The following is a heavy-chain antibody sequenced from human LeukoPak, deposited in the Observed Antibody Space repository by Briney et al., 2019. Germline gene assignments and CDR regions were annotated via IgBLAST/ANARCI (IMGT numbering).Heavy chain of an antibody. CDR2: IYPGDSDP. V-gene: IGHV5-51*01. CDR3: ARHANDYGGYGDY. J-gene: IGHJ4*02. Sequence: PGESLKISCEGSGYTFTTYWIAWVRQMPGKGLEWMGIIYPGDSDPRYSPSFQGQVTISADKSISAAYLQWSSLKASDTAMYYCARHANDYGGYGDYWGQGTLVTVSS. D-gene: IGHD4-23*01. CDR1: GYTFTTYW.